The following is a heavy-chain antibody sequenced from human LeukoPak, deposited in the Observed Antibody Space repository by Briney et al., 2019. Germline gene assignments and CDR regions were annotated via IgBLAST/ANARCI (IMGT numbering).Heavy chain of an antibody. V-gene: IGHV4-59*01. D-gene: IGHD1-14*01. CDR1: GGSISSYY. Sequence: PSETLSLTCTVSGGSISSYYWSWIRQPPGKGLEWIGYIYYSGSTNYNASLKSRVTISVDTSKNQFSLKLSSVTAADTAVYYCARVESYPLRNAFDIWGQGTMVTVSS. CDR2: IYYSGST. CDR3: ARVESYPLRNAFDI. J-gene: IGHJ3*02.